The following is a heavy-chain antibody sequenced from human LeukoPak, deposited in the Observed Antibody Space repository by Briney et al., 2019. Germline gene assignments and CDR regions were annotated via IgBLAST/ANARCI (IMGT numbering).Heavy chain of an antibody. CDR3: ARDIGYSSRD. V-gene: IGHV3-74*01. D-gene: IGHD6-13*01. CDR1: VFTFSSLC. CDR2: INTDGSST. J-gene: IGHJ4*02. Sequence: GGSLRLSCAASVFTFSSLCMHWVRQAPGKGLVWVSRINTDGSSTSYADSVKGRFTISRDNAKNTLYLQMNSLRAEDTAVYYCARDIGYSSRDWGQGTLVTVSS.